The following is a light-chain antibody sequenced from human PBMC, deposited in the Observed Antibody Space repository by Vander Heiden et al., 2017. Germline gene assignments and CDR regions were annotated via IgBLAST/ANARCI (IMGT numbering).Light chain of an antibody. Sequence: QPVLTQPPSSCASPGESARLTCTLPSDINVGSYNIYGNQQNPGSPPRYLLYYCSVSDEGLGSGVPSRFSGSKDASANTGILLISGLQSEDEADYYCMIWPSDTWVFGGGTKLTVL. CDR3: MIWPSDTWV. V-gene: IGLV5-37*01. CDR1: SDINVGSYN. CDR2: YCSVSDE. J-gene: IGLJ3*02.